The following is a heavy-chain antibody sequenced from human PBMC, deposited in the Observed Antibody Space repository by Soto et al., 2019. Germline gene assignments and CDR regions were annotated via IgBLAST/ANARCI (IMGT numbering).Heavy chain of an antibody. CDR3: ATELWSSFGS. Sequence: VGSRRLSCAASGFSFRSYGMHWVRQAPGKGLEWLVIIWRDGGKKYYADSVRGRFTVSRDNAKNALFLQMNSLRVGDTAVYYCATELWSSFGSWGQGTLVTVSS. CDR1: GFSFRSYG. CDR2: IWRDGGKK. J-gene: IGHJ4*02. D-gene: IGHD5-18*01. V-gene: IGHV3-33*03.